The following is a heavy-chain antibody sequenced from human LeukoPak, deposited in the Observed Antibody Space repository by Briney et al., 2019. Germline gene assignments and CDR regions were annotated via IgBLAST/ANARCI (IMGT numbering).Heavy chain of an antibody. CDR3: AKGLLDPNLVLDY. J-gene: IGHJ4*02. CDR2: FSASGGRT. V-gene: IGHV3-23*01. Sequence: GGSLRVSCAASGFTFSNYAMTWVRQAPGKGLEWVSSFSASGGRTYYADSVKGRFTISRDNSKNTLYLQLNSLRAEDTAVYFCAKGLLDPNLVLDYWGQGTLVTVSS. D-gene: IGHD2-8*02. CDR1: GFTFSNYA.